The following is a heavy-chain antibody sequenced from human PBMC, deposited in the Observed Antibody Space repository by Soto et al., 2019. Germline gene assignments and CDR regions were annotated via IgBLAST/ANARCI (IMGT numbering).Heavy chain of an antibody. CDR2: INPNSGGT. J-gene: IGHJ6*02. V-gene: IGHV1-2*02. D-gene: IGHD6-13*01. Sequence: GASVKVSFKASGYTFTGYYMHWLRQAPGQGLEWMGWINPNSGGTNYAQKFQGRVTMTRDTSISTAYMELSRLRSDDTAVYYCARVSLGIAAAGMDVWGQGTTVTVSS. CDR3: ARVSLGIAAAGMDV. CDR1: GYTFTGYY.